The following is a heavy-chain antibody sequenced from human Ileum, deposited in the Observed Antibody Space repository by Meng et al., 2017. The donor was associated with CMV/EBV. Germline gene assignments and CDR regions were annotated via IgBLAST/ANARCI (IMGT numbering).Heavy chain of an antibody. CDR2: VNLNSGNT. J-gene: IGHJ2*01. CDR3: ARVSSYDESGYPLWYFDL. D-gene: IGHD3-22*01. Sequence: ASVKVSCKASGDTFTSFDINWVRQATGQGLEWMGWVNLNSGNTEYAQKFQGRVTMTRDTSTGTAYMELSSLRSDDTAVYYCARVSSYDESGYPLWYFDLWGRGTLVTVSS. CDR1: GDTFTSFD. V-gene: IGHV1-8*01.